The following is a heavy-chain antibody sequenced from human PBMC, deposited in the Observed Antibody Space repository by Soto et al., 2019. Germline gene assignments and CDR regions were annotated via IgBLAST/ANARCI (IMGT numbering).Heavy chain of an antibody. V-gene: IGHV5-10-1*01. D-gene: IGHD3-10*01. Sequence: PGESLKISCKGSGYSFTNSFITWVRQMPGKGLEWMGRIDPSDSHTTCGPSFEGHVTISSDSSITTAYLQWSRLKASDTAMYYCARHARISPPLDSWGQGTLVTVSS. CDR2: IDPSDSHT. CDR3: ARHARISPPLDS. CDR1: GYSFTNSF. J-gene: IGHJ4*02.